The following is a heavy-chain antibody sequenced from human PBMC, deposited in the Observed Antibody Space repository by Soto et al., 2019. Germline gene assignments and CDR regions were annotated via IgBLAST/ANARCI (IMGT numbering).Heavy chain of an antibody. Sequence: QVQLVQSGAEVQKPGASVKVSCKAFGYTFTTYGINWVRQAPGQGLEWMGCISSYNGDTSYAQKVQGRVTMTTDTSTRTAYLELRSLRSDDTAVYYCAREVGHMDVWGQGTTVTVSS. CDR1: GYTFTTYG. J-gene: IGHJ6*02. CDR3: AREVGHMDV. V-gene: IGHV1-18*04. CDR2: ISSYNGDT.